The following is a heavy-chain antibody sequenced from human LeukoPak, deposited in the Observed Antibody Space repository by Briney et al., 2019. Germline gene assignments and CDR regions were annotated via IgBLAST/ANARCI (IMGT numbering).Heavy chain of an antibody. CDR3: ARVYYYDSRHDDY. Sequence: PSETLSLTCTVSGGSISSSSYYWGWIRQPPGKGLEWIGSIYYSGSTYYNPSLKSRVTISVDTSKNQFSLKLSSVTAADTAMYYCARVYYYDSRHDDYWGQGTLVTVSS. V-gene: IGHV4-39*07. CDR2: IYYSGST. D-gene: IGHD3-22*01. J-gene: IGHJ4*02. CDR1: GGSISSSSYY.